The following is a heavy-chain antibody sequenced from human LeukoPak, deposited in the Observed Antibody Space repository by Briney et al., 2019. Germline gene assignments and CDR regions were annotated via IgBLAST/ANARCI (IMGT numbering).Heavy chain of an antibody. CDR2: IYHSGST. V-gene: IGHV4-30-4*01. Sequence: SETLSLTCTVSGGSISSYHWSWIRQPSGKGLEWIGYIYHSGSTHYNPSFDSRLTITVDTSKNQFSLKLSSVTAADTAVYYCARDRRGWLDGMDVWGQGTTVTVSS. J-gene: IGHJ6*02. CDR3: ARDRRGWLDGMDV. D-gene: IGHD3-9*01. CDR1: GGSISSYH.